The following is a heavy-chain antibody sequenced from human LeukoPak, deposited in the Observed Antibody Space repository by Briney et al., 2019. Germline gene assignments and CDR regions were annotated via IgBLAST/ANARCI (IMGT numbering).Heavy chain of an antibody. V-gene: IGHV3-30*03. CDR2: ISYDGSNK. CDR3: AREAVAHFDY. J-gene: IGHJ4*02. Sequence: TGGSLRLSCAASGFTFDDYAMHWVRQAPGKGLEWVAVISYDGSNKYYADSVKGRFTISRDNSKNTLYLQMNSLRAEDTAVYYCAREAVAHFDYWGQGTLVTVSS. CDR1: GFTFDDYA. D-gene: IGHD6-19*01.